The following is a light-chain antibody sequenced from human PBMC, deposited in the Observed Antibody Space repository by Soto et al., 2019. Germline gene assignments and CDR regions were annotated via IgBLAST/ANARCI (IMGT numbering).Light chain of an antibody. CDR1: QSINRSY. CDR2: GAS. Sequence: EIVLTQSPGTLSLSPGERAALSCRASQSINRSYLAWYRHKPGQPPRLLIYGASTRATGIPDRFSGSGSGTDFTLTISRLEPEDFAVYYCQQYGNVPRTFGQGTKV. V-gene: IGKV3-20*01. J-gene: IGKJ1*01. CDR3: QQYGNVPRT.